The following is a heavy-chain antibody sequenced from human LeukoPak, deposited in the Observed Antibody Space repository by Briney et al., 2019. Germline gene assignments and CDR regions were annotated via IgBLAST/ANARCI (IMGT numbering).Heavy chain of an antibody. J-gene: IGHJ6*03. CDR1: GFTFSSYG. CDR3: AKWSGSMDV. D-gene: IGHD1-26*01. Sequence: AGSLRLSCAASGFTFSSYGMHWVRQAPGKGLGWVAVISYDGSNKYYADSVKGRFTISGDNSKNTLYLQMNSLRAEDTAVYYCAKWSGSMDVWGKGTTVTVSS. V-gene: IGHV3-30*18. CDR2: ISYDGSNK.